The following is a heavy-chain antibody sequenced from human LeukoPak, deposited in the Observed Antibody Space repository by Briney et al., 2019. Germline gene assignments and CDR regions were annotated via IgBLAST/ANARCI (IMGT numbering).Heavy chain of an antibody. CDR2: IYYSGTT. CDR3: ARRRDILTDYAFDY. Sequence: TSETLTLTCSVSGGSINSNSHHWDWIRQAPGKGLEWIGNIYYSGTTSYNPSLKSRVTISVDTSKNQFSLRLSSVTAADTAVYYCARRRDILTDYAFDYWGQGTLVTVSS. J-gene: IGHJ4*02. D-gene: IGHD3-9*01. CDR1: GGSINSNSHH. V-gene: IGHV4-39*01.